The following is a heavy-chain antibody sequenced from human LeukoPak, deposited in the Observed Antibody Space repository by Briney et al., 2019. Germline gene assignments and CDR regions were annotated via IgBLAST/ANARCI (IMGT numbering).Heavy chain of an antibody. CDR3: ARDGPHPTLIDDILTGYYSGHDAFDI. V-gene: IGHV4-59*01. J-gene: IGHJ3*02. Sequence: SETLSLTCTVSGGSISSYYWSWIRQPPGKGLEWIGYIYYSGSTNYNPSLKSRVTISVDTSKNQFSLKLSSVTAADTAVYNCARDGPHPTLIDDILTGYYSGHDAFDIWGQGTMVTVSS. CDR1: GGSISSYY. CDR2: IYYSGST. D-gene: IGHD3-9*01.